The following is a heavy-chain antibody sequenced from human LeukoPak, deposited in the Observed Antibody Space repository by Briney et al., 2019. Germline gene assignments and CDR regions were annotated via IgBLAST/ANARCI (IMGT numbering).Heavy chain of an antibody. V-gene: IGHV4-39*07. Sequence: SETLSLTCTVSGGSISSSSYYWGWIRQPPGKGLEWIGSIYYSGSTYYNPSLKSRVTISVDTSKNQFSLKLSSVTAADTAVYYCAGLVGATIDYWGQGTLVTVSS. CDR3: AGLVGATIDY. D-gene: IGHD1-26*01. J-gene: IGHJ4*02. CDR1: GGSISSSSYY. CDR2: IYYSGST.